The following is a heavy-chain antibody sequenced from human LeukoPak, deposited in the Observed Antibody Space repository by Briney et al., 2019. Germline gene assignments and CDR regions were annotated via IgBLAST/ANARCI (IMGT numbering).Heavy chain of an antibody. CDR1: GFTFSSYA. V-gene: IGHV3-23*01. Sequence: GGSLRLSCAASGFTFSSYAMSWVRQAPGRELEWVSAISGSGGSTYYADSVKGRFTISRDNSKNTLYLQMNSLRAEDTAVYYCAKRGGNYGGNSSDYWGQGTLVTVSS. CDR3: AKRGGNYGGNSSDY. CDR2: ISGSGGST. J-gene: IGHJ4*02. D-gene: IGHD4-17*01.